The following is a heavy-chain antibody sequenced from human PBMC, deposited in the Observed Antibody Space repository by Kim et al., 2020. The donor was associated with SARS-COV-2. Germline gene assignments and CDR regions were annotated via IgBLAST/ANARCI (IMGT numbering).Heavy chain of an antibody. Sequence: SETLSLTCAVYGGSFSGYYWSWIRQPPGKGLEWIGEINHSGSTNYNPSLKSRVTISVDTSKNQFSLKLSSVTAADTAVYYCARGSGYSYGFSSRYIDRGGSYYGYWGQGTLVTVSS. V-gene: IGHV4-34*01. D-gene: IGHD5-18*01. CDR1: GGSFSGYY. J-gene: IGHJ4*02. CDR3: ARGSGYSYGFSSRYIDRGGSYYGY. CDR2: INHSGST.